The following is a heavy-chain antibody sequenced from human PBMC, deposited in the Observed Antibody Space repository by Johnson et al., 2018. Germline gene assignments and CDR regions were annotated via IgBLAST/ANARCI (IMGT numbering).Heavy chain of an antibody. CDR1: GFTFSDYG. Sequence: QVQLVESGGGVVQPGRSLRLSCATSGFTFSDYGMHWVRQAPGKGLEWVAVIWNDGSIKYYADPGKGRFTISRDNSKNTRYLKMNNRGAEDTARYYCARDVDAAITYFDSWGQGTLVTVSS. J-gene: IGHJ4*02. V-gene: IGHV3-33*01. CDR3: ARDVDAAITYFDS. CDR2: IWNDGSIK. D-gene: IGHD5-18*01.